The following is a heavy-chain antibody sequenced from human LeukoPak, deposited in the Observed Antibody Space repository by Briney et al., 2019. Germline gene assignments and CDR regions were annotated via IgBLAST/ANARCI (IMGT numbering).Heavy chain of an antibody. V-gene: IGHV3-9*01. CDR2: ISWNSGNI. CDR3: VKDFYSSSWYVFDF. J-gene: IGHJ4*02. CDR1: GFTFDDYA. Sequence: GRSLRLSCAASGFTFDDYAMHWVRQAPGKGLEWVSGISWNSGNIGYADSVKGRFTISRDNAKNSLYLQMDSLRAEDTALYYCVKDFYSSSWYVFDFWGQGALVTVSS. D-gene: IGHD6-13*01.